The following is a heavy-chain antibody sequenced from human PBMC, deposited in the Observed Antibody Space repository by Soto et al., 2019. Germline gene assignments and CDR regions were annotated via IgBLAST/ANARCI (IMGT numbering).Heavy chain of an antibody. D-gene: IGHD6-13*01. CDR3: ATSVGIAPTGEDGMDV. J-gene: IGHJ6*02. CDR1: GGTFSIYG. V-gene: IGHV1-69*01. CDR2: IIPILTTP. Sequence: QVQLVQSGAEVKKTGSSVKVSCKASGGTFSIYGFSWVRQAPGQGPEWIGGIIPILTTPNYAQKFQGRVTIVADESTTTVYMALSILKFEDTAVYYCATSVGIAPTGEDGMDVWGQGTSVTVSS.